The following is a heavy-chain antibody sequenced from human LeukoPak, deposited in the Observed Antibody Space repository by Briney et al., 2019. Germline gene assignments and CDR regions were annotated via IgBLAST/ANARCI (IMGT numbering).Heavy chain of an antibody. J-gene: IGHJ3*02. CDR3: ARDYYNDYEDTFDI. V-gene: IGHV1-18*01. CDR2: VSGYDGRT. CDR1: GYSFASYG. Sequence: ASVKVSCKASGYSFASYGISWVLQAPGHGLKWMGWVSGYDGRTNYAQNLKGRVTVTAETSTSTVYMELRSLRSDDTAIYYCARDYYNDYEDTFDIWGQGTMVTVSS. D-gene: IGHD4-11*01.